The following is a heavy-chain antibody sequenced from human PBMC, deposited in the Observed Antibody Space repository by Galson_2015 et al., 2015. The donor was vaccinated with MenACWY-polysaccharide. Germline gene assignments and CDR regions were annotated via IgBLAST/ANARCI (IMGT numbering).Heavy chain of an antibody. CDR1: GYTFTSYA. J-gene: IGHJ4*02. CDR3: AIAYDFWSGYFPGDY. CDR2: INAGNGDT. Sequence: SVKVSCKASGYTFTSYAIHWVRQAPGQRLEWMGWINAGNGDTKYSQKFQGRVTITRDTSASTAYMELSSLRSDDTAVYYCAIAYDFWSGYFPGDYWGQGTLVTVSS. V-gene: IGHV1-3*01. D-gene: IGHD3-3*01.